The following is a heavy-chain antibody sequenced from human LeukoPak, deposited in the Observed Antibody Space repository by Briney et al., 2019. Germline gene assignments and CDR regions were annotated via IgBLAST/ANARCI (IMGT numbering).Heavy chain of an antibody. CDR1: GFTFSSYA. V-gene: IGHV3-30*04. J-gene: IGHJ4*02. CDR2: ISYDGSNK. Sequence: RGSLRLSCAASGFTFSSYAMHWVRQAPGKGLEWVAVISYDGSNKYYADSVKGRFTISRDNSKNTLYLQMNSLRAEDTAVYYCARDAYGSGSYSYFDYWGQGTLVTVSS. D-gene: IGHD3-10*01. CDR3: ARDAYGSGSYSYFDY.